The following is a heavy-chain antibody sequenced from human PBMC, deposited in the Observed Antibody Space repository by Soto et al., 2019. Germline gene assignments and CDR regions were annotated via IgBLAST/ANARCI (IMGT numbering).Heavy chain of an antibody. V-gene: IGHV4-34*01. CDR1: GGSFSGYY. J-gene: IGHJ5*02. Sequence: QVQLQQWGAGLLKPSETLSLTCAVYGGSFSGYYWSWIRQPPGKGLERIGEINHSGSTNYNPSLKSRVTISVDTSKNQFSLKLSSVTAADTAVYYCATSTDMITFGGVIVNGGWFDPWGQGTLVTVSS. CDR2: INHSGST. D-gene: IGHD3-16*02. CDR3: ATSTDMITFGGVIVNGGWFDP.